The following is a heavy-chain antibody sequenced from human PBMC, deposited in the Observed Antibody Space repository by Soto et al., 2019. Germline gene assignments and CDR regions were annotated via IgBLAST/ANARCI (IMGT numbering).Heavy chain of an antibody. CDR1: GFTFTSHA. V-gene: IGHV3-23*01. CDR3: AKDVFAYYFDY. CDR2: ISGGGGSA. Sequence: EVQLLQSGGGLVQPGGSLRLSCTASGFTFTSHAINWVRQAPGKGLEWVSAISGGGGSAYYADSLRGRFTISRDNSKNTVYLQMTYLTADDTAVYYCAKDVFAYYFDYWGQGALVLVSS. J-gene: IGHJ4*02.